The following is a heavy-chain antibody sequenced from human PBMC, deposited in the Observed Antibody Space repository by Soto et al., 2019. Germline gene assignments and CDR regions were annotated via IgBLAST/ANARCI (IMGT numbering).Heavy chain of an antibody. V-gene: IGHV1-24*01. Sequence: GAPVKVSCKVSGYTLTELSMHWVRQAPGKGLEWMGGFDPEDGETIYAQKFQGRVTMTEDTSTDTAYMELSSLRSEDTAVYYCAADAKRTTDYPRWYYYGMDVWGQGTTVTVSS. CDR1: GYTLTELS. J-gene: IGHJ6*02. CDR3: AADAKRTTDYPRWYYYGMDV. CDR2: FDPEDGET. D-gene: IGHD1-7*01.